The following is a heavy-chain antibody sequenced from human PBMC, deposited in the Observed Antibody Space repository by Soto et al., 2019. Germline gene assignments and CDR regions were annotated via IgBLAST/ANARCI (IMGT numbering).Heavy chain of an antibody. CDR2: IYYNGST. Sequence: QVQLQESGPGLVKPSETLSLTCTVSGGSISSYYWSWIRQPPGKGLEWIGYIYYNGSTTYNPSLNSRVTISVDTCKNQFALKLSLATAADTAVYYCARTGSRGDCFHYWVQGTLVTVSS. D-gene: IGHD2-15*01. CDR3: ARTGSRGDCFHY. J-gene: IGHJ4*02. V-gene: IGHV4-59*01. CDR1: GGSISSYY.